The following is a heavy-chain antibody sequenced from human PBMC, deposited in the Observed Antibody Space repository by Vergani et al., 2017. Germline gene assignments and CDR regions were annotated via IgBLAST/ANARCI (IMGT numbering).Heavy chain of an antibody. V-gene: IGHV3-48*03. CDR2: ISSSGSTI. J-gene: IGHJ3*02. D-gene: IGHD6-6*01. CDR1: GFTFSSYE. CDR3: ARDLYSSSSYDAFDI. Sequence: EVQLVESGGGLVQPGGSLRLSCAASGFTFSSYEMNWVRQAPGKGLEWVSYISSSGSTIYYADSVKGRFTISRDNAKNSLYLHMNSLRAEDTAVYYCARDLYSSSSYDAFDIWGQGTMVTVSS.